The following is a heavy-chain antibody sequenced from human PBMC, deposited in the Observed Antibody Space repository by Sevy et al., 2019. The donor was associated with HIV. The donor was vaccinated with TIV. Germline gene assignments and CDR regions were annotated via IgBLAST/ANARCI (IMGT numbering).Heavy chain of an antibody. Sequence: ASVKVSCKVSGYTLTKLSIHWVRQVPGKGLEWMGDFDPQYGETIYAQKFQGRLTMTKDTSPDTAFMELSSLTPEDTAVYYCTAVGLRYFSGSSSYQGDWFDPWGQGTLVTVSS. CDR2: FDPQYGET. CDR3: TAVGLRYFSGSSSYQGDWFDP. CDR1: GYTLTKLS. D-gene: IGHD2-15*01. J-gene: IGHJ5*02. V-gene: IGHV1-24*01.